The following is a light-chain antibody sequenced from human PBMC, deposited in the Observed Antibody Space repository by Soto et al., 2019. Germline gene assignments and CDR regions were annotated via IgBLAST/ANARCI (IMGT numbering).Light chain of an antibody. J-gene: IGKJ5*01. V-gene: IGKV1-9*01. Sequence: DIQLTQSPSFLSASAGDRVTITCRASQGISSYLAWYQQKPGKAPNLLIYTASTLQSGVPSRFSGSGSGTEFTLTISSLEPEDFAVYYCQQRSTWPPITFGQGTRLEIK. CDR3: QQRSTWPPIT. CDR1: QGISSY. CDR2: TAS.